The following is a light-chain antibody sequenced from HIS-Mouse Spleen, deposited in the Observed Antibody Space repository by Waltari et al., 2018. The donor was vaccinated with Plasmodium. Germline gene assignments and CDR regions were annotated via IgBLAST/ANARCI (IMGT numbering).Light chain of an antibody. CDR3: QQFNSYPT. CDR1: QGISSA. Sequence: AIKLTQSPSSLSASVGARVTITCRASQGISSALAWYQQKPGKAPKLLIYDASSLESGVPSRFSGSGSGTDFTLTISSLQPEDFATYYCQQFNSYPTFGQGTKLEIK. V-gene: IGKV1-13*02. CDR2: DAS. J-gene: IGKJ2*01.